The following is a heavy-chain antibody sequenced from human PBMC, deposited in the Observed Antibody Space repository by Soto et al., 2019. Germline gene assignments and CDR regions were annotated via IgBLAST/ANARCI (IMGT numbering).Heavy chain of an antibody. V-gene: IGHV3-23*01. CDR3: AKVRPIVVVVAAYFDY. D-gene: IGHD2-15*01. Sequence: GGSLRLSCAASGFTFSSYAMSWVRQAPGKGLEWVSAISGSGGSTYYADSVKGRFTISRDNSKNTLYLQMNSLRAEDTAVYYCAKVRPIVVVVAAYFDYWGQGTLVTRLL. CDR2: ISGSGGST. CDR1: GFTFSSYA. J-gene: IGHJ4*02.